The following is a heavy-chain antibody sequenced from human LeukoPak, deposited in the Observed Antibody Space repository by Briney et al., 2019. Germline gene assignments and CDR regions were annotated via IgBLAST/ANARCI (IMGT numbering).Heavy chain of an antibody. Sequence: SETLSLTCTVSGGSMNDYFLSWIRQPPGKGLEWIGYINYSGSTNYNPSLKSRVTMSADTSKNRFSLKLISVTAADTAVYYCGRGKRHYYDSTSYEFFDKWGQGTLITVSS. CDR2: INYSGST. CDR1: GGSMNDYF. D-gene: IGHD3-22*01. V-gene: IGHV4-59*01. CDR3: GRGKRHYYDSTSYEFFDK. J-gene: IGHJ4*02.